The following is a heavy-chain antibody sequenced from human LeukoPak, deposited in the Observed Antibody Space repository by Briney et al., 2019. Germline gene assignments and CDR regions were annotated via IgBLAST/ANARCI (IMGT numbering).Heavy chain of an antibody. CDR3: ASYSSSWYLFDY. Sequence: EASVKVSCKSSGYTFTGYYMHWVRQAPGQGLEWMGWINPNSGGANYAQKFQGRVTMTRDTSISTAYMELSRLRSDDTAVYYCASYSSSWYLFDYWGQGTLVTVSS. J-gene: IGHJ4*02. D-gene: IGHD6-13*01. CDR2: INPNSGGA. CDR1: GYTFTGYY. V-gene: IGHV1-2*02.